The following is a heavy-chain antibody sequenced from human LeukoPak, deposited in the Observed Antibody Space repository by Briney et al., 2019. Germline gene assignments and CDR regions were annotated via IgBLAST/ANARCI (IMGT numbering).Heavy chain of an antibody. CDR3: ARVRGDVERYHYYYMYL. CDR2: ISAYNDNT. V-gene: IGHV1-18*01. J-gene: IGHJ6*03. Sequence: GASVTVSCKASGGTFTKYGITWVRRAPGQGLEWMGWISAYNDNTHYAQSFQGRVTMTRDTSTSTAYMELRSLRSDDTALSYCARVRGDVERYHYYYMYLWGDGSTVTVSS. D-gene: IGHD5-24*01. CDR1: GGTFTKYG.